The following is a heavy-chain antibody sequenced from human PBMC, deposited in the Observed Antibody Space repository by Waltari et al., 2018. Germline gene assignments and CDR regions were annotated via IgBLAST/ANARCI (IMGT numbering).Heavy chain of an antibody. CDR3: ARKRISSSWYGGYYFDY. V-gene: IGHV4-34*01. Sequence: QVQLQQWGAGLLKPSETLSLTCAVYGGSFSGYYWTWIRPPPGKGLEGIGEINRIGRTSYNPSLKSRVTISVDTSKNQFALKLSSVTAAVTAVYYCARKRISSSWYGGYYFDYWGQGTLVTVSS. J-gene: IGHJ4*02. CDR2: INRIGRT. CDR1: GGSFSGYY. D-gene: IGHD6-13*01.